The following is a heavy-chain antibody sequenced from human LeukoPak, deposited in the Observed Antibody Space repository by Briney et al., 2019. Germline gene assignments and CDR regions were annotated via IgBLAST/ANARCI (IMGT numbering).Heavy chain of an antibody. CDR1: GGSISSGDYY. CDR3: ARSSYDRSGYYPDY. Sequence: SQTLSLTCTVSGGSISSGDYYWSRIRQPPGKGLEWIGYIYYSGSTYYNPSLKSRVTISVDTSMNQFSLKLSSVTSADTAVYYCARSSYDRSGYYPDYWGQGTLVTVSS. J-gene: IGHJ4*02. V-gene: IGHV4-30-4*01. CDR2: IYYSGST. D-gene: IGHD3-22*01.